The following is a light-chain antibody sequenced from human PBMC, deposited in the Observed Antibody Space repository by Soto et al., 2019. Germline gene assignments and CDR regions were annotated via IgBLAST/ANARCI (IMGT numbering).Light chain of an antibody. CDR3: QQYGDWPLT. CDR2: ATS. J-gene: IGKJ4*01. V-gene: IGKV3-15*01. Sequence: EIVVTQSPATLSVSPGERATLSCRASQSVGNNFAWYQQKPGQAPRLLIFATSTRATGLPARFSGSGSGTVFTLTISSLQSEDFAVYYCQQYGDWPLTFGGGAKVEIE. CDR1: QSVGNN.